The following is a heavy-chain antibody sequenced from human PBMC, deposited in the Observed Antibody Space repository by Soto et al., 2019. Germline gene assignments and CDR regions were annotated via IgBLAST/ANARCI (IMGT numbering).Heavy chain of an antibody. V-gene: IGHV3-23*01. Sequence: EVQLLESGGGLVQPGGSLRLSCAASGFTFSSYAMRWVRQAPVKGLEWVSASSGSGGSTYYADSVKGRFTISRDNSKNTLYLQMNSLRAEDTVVYYCARRGSGSYYDYWGQGTLVTVSS. CDR3: ARRGSGSYYDY. CDR1: GFTFSSYA. CDR2: SSGSGGST. J-gene: IGHJ4*02. D-gene: IGHD1-26*01.